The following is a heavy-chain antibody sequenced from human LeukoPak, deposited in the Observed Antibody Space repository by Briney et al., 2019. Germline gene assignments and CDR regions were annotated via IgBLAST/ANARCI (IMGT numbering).Heavy chain of an antibody. CDR2: IYHSGST. D-gene: IGHD2-2*01. CDR1: GGSISSSSYY. J-gene: IGHJ4*02. V-gene: IGHV4-39*07. CDR3: ARLYSRDHCSSTSCYGLYFDY. Sequence: SETLSLTCTVSGGSISSSSYYWGWIRQPPGKGLEWIGSIYHSGSTYYNPSLKTRVTISVDTSKNQFSLKLSSVTAADTAVYYCARLYSRDHCSSTSCYGLYFDYWGQGILVTVSS.